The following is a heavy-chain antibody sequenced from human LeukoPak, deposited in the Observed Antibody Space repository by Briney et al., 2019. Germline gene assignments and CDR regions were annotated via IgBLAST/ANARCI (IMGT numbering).Heavy chain of an antibody. CDR1: GFTFSSYS. J-gene: IGHJ4*02. D-gene: IGHD3-22*01. CDR2: ISSSSSYI. Sequence: PGGSLRLSCAASGFTFSSYSMTWVRQAPGKGLEWVSSISSSSSYIYYADSVKGRFTISRDNAKNSLYLQMNSLRAEDTAVYYCARDLDDSSGYYYDYWGQGTLVTVSS. V-gene: IGHV3-21*01. CDR3: ARDLDDSSGYYYDY.